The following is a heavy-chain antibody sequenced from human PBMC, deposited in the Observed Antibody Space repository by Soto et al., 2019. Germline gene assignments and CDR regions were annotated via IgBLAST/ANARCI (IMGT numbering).Heavy chain of an antibody. J-gene: IGHJ3*02. D-gene: IGHD5-18*01. CDR3: AKEQIQLWFVSLLRDAFDN. CDR2: ISGSGGST. V-gene: IGHV3-23*01. CDR1: GFTFSSYA. Sequence: GGSLRLSCAASGFTFSSYAMSWVRQAPGKGLEWVSAISGSGGSTYYADSVKGRFKISRDNSKNTLYLQMNSLRAEDTAVYYCAKEQIQLWFVSLLRDAFDNWGKGTMFTVSS.